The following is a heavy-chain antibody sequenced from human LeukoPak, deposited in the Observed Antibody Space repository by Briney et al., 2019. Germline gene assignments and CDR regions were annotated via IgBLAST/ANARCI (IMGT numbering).Heavy chain of an antibody. D-gene: IGHD6-6*01. J-gene: IGHJ4*02. Sequence: GGSLRLSCAASGFTFTNYAVNWVRQAPGKGLEWVSAISGDGTFIYYAESVKGRFTISRDNSKSTVYLQMNSLRAEDTAMYYCARVDGSSVSRARLDYWGPGTLVTVSS. CDR2: ISGDGTFI. V-gene: IGHV3-23*01. CDR3: ARVDGSSVSRARLDY. CDR1: GFTFTNYA.